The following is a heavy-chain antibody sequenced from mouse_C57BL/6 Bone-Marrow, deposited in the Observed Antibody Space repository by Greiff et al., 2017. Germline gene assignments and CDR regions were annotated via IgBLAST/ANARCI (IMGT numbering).Heavy chain of an antibody. CDR1: GFTFSSYG. CDR3: ERQGAMDY. Sequence: EVKLVESGGDLVKPGGSLKLSCAASGFTFSSYGMSWVRQTPDKRLEWVATISSGGSYTYYPDRVKGRFTITRDNAKNTLYMQMSSLKAEDTDRYYCERQGAMDYWGQGTSVTVSS. CDR2: ISSGGSYT. V-gene: IGHV5-6*01. J-gene: IGHJ4*01.